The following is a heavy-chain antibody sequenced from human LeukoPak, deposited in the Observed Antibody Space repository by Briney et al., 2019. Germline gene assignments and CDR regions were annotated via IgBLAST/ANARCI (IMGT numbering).Heavy chain of an antibody. CDR1: GFTFSSYS. D-gene: IGHD3-3*01. CDR3: ARAWEEIFGVAICLDY. J-gene: IGHJ4*02. V-gene: IGHV3-21*01. Sequence: GGSLRLSCAASGFTFSSYSMNWVRQAPGKGLEWVSSISSSSSYIYYADSVKGRFTISRDNAKNSLYLQMNSLRAEDTAVYYCARAWEEIFGVAICLDYWGQGTLVTVSS. CDR2: ISSSSSYI.